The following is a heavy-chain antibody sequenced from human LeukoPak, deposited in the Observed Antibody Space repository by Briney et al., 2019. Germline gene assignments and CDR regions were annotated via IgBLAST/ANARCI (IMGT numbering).Heavy chain of an antibody. CDR1: GYTFTSYD. CDR2: MNPNTGHT. D-gene: IGHD2-2*01. Sequence: ASVKVSCKASGYTFTSYDINWVRQATGQGLEWMGWMNPNTGHTGFALKFQGRVTITRNTSISTAYMELSSLRSEDTAVYFCARLSTGYFDYWGQGTLVTVSS. V-gene: IGHV1-8*03. J-gene: IGHJ4*02. CDR3: ARLSTGYFDY.